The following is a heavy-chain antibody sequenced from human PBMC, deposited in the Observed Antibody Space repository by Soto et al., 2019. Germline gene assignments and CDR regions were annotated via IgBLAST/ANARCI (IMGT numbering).Heavy chain of an antibody. CDR1: GGSVSGEY. CDR3: ARGPYYDLIWNYYYMDV. CDR2: MYYSGST. J-gene: IGHJ6*03. Sequence: RSETLSLICSVSGGSVSGEYWSWVRQPPGKGLEWIGYMYYSGSTNYNPSLKSRVTISLDTSKNHFSLRLTSVTAADTAVYYCARGPYYDLIWNYYYMDVWGKGTTVTVSS. D-gene: IGHD3-16*01. V-gene: IGHV4-59*08.